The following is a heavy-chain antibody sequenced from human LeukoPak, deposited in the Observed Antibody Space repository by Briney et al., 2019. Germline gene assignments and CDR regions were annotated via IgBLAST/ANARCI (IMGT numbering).Heavy chain of an antibody. Sequence: ASVKVSCKASGYTLTGYYIHWVRQAPGQGLEWMGWINPNSGGTNYAQKFQGRVTMTRDTSISTAYMELSRLRSDDTAVYYCARDRGQAYCGGDCYSGAFDIWGQGTMVTVSS. D-gene: IGHD2-21*01. CDR1: GYTLTGYY. CDR3: ARDRGQAYCGGDCYSGAFDI. J-gene: IGHJ3*02. V-gene: IGHV1-2*02. CDR2: INPNSGGT.